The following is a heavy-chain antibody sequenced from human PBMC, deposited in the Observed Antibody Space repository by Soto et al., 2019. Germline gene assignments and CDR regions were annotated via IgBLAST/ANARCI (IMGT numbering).Heavy chain of an antibody. V-gene: IGHV4-59*08. J-gene: IGHJ4*02. CDR1: GGSISSYY. CDR3: ARRDDYRFDY. CDR2: IYYSGST. Sequence: PSETLSLTCTVSGGSISSYYWSWIRQPPGKGLEWIGYIYYSGSTNYNPSLKSRVTISVDTSKNQFSLKLSSVTAADTAVYYCARRDDYRFDYWGQGTLVTGSS. D-gene: IGHD4-17*01.